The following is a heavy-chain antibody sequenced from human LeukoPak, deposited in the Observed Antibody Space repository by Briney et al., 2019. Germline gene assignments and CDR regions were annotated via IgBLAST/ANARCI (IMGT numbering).Heavy chain of an antibody. CDR2: ISSSGSGDNT. Sequence: PGGSLRLSCAASGVTLSSFAMSWARQAPGKGLEWVSGISSSGSGDNTYYADSVKGRFTISRDNSKNTLYLQMNSLRAEDTAVYYCATQIHPPPGTPVAVPGRGQGILVTVSS. CDR1: GVTLSSFA. V-gene: IGHV3-23*01. CDR3: ATQIHPPPGTPVAVPG. D-gene: IGHD6-19*01. J-gene: IGHJ4*02.